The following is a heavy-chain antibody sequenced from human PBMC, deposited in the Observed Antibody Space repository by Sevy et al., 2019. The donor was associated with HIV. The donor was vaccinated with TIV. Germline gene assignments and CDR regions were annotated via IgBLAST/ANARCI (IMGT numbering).Heavy chain of an antibody. V-gene: IGHV1-8*03. Sequence: ASVKVSCKASGYTFTSYDINWVRQATGQGLEWMGWMNPNSGNTGYAQKFQGRVTITRNTSISTAYMELSSLRSEDTAVYYCGRGGVYRLGPFDYWGQGTLVTVSS. CDR1: GYTFTSYD. CDR3: GRGGVYRLGPFDY. CDR2: MNPNSGNT. J-gene: IGHJ4*02.